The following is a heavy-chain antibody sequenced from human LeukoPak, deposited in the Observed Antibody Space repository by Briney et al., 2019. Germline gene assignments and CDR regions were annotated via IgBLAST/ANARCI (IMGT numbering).Heavy chain of an antibody. CDR3: ARDGYYYDSSGYSYED. D-gene: IGHD3-22*01. Sequence: SVKVSCKASGGTFSSYAISWVRQAPGQGLEWMGRIIPIFGTANYAQKFQGRVTITRDESMSTAYMELSRLRSEDTAVYYCARDGYYYDSSGYSYEDWGQGTLVTVSS. J-gene: IGHJ4*02. CDR2: IIPIFGTA. V-gene: IGHV1-69*05. CDR1: GGTFSSYA.